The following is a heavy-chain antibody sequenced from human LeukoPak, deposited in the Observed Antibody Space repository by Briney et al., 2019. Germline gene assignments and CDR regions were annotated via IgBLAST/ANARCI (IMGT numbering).Heavy chain of an antibody. D-gene: IGHD2-2*01. Sequence: SETLSLTCTVSGGSISRYYWSWIRQPPGKGLEWIGYIYTSGSTNYNPSLKSRVTISVDTSKNQFSLKLSSVTAADTAVYYCARLYCSSTSCQPMKQPSPSVVFYYYMDVWGKGTTVTVSS. CDR3: ARLYCSSTSCQPMKQPSPSVVFYYYMDV. CDR2: IYTSGST. CDR1: GGSISRYY. J-gene: IGHJ6*03. V-gene: IGHV4-4*09.